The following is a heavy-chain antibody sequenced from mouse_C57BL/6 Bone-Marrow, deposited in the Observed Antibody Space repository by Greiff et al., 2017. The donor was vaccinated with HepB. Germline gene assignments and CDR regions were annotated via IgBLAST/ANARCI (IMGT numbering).Heavy chain of an antibody. J-gene: IGHJ3*01. CDR1: GFTFSSYA. D-gene: IGHD1-1*01. Sequence: EVQRVESGEGLVKPGGSLKLSCAASGFTFSSYAMSWVRQTPEKRLEWVAYISSGGDYIYYADTVKGRFTISRDNARNTLYLQMSSLKSEDTAMYYCTREGLWEKLLRSWFAYWGQGTLVTVSA. CDR2: ISSGGDYI. CDR3: TREGLWEKLLRSWFAY. V-gene: IGHV5-9-1*02.